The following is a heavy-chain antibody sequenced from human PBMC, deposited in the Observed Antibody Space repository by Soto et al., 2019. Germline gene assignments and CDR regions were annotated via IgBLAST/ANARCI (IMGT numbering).Heavy chain of an antibody. J-gene: IGHJ4*02. CDR2: ISFTGST. V-gene: IGHV4-59*01. Sequence: QVQLQESGPGLVKPSETLSLTCTVSGDSISSYYWSWFRQPPGKGLEWLGYISFTGSTNYNPSLKSRVNISVDTSKNQFSLKLTSVTAADTAVYYCARNAYGSIDYWGQGTLVTVSS. CDR3: ARNAYGSIDY. CDR1: GDSISSYY. D-gene: IGHD3-10*01.